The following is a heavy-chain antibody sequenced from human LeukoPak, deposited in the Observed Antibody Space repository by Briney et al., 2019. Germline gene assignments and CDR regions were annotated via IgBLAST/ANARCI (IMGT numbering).Heavy chain of an antibody. Sequence: GESLKISCKGSGYSFTSYWIGWARQMPGKGLEWMGIIYPGDSDTRYSPSFQGQVTISADKSISTAYLQWSSLKASDTAMYYCARHPRLWFGELEVGTFDYWGQGTLVTVSS. J-gene: IGHJ4*02. CDR3: ARHPRLWFGELEVGTFDY. D-gene: IGHD3-10*01. CDR1: GYSFTSYW. CDR2: IYPGDSDT. V-gene: IGHV5-51*01.